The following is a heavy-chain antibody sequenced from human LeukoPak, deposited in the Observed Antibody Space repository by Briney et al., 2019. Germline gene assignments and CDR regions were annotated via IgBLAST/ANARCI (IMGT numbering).Heavy chain of an antibody. Sequence: GGSLRLSCAASGFTFSSYAMSWVRQAPGRGLEWVSAISGSGGSTYYADSVKGRFTISRDNSKNTLYLQMNSLRAEDTAVYYCAKSSSGSYYNLIDYWGQGALVTVSS. J-gene: IGHJ4*02. V-gene: IGHV3-23*01. CDR1: GFTFSSYA. CDR2: ISGSGGST. D-gene: IGHD3-10*01. CDR3: AKSSSGSYYNLIDY.